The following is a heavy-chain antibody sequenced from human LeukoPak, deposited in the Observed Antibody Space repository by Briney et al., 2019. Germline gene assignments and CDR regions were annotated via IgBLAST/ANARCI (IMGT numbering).Heavy chain of an antibody. J-gene: IGHJ4*02. Sequence: PSETLSLTCTVSGGSISSYYWSWIRQPPGKGLEWIGYIYYSGSTNYNPSLKSRVTISVDTSKNQFSLKLSSVTAADTVVYYCARGGSVDSGYEIDYWGQGTLVTVSS. CDR3: ARGGSVDSGYEIDY. V-gene: IGHV4-59*01. CDR2: IYYSGST. CDR1: GGSISSYY. D-gene: IGHD5-12*01.